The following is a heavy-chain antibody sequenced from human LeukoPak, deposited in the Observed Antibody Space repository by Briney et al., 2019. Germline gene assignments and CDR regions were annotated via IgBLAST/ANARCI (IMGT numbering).Heavy chain of an antibody. D-gene: IGHD5-12*01. CDR3: ARGTGGRVATISYYYYGLDV. CDR1: GFTFSSYA. J-gene: IGHJ6*02. V-gene: IGHV3-30-3*01. Sequence: GQSLRLSCAASGFTFSSYAIHWVRPAPGNGLEWVAVISYDGSNKYYADSVKGRFTISRDNSKNTLYLQMNSQRAEDTAVYYCARGTGGRVATISYYYYGLDVWGQGTTVTVSS. CDR2: ISYDGSNK.